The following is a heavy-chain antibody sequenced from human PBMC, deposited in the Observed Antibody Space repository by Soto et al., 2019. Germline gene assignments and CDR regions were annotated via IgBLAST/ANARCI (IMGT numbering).Heavy chain of an antibody. CDR2: RKYDGSNK. CDR1: GFTFSSYG. CDR3: EYDRSGCYYYYGMDV. D-gene: IGHD6-19*01. J-gene: IGHJ6*02. V-gene: IGHV3-30*18. Sequence: GGSLRLSCAASGFTFSSYGMHWVRQAPGKGLEWVAVRKYDGSNKYYADSVKGRFTIYRDKSKNTLYLQMNSLRAEDTAVKYYEYDRSGCYYYYGMDVWGQGTTVTVSS.